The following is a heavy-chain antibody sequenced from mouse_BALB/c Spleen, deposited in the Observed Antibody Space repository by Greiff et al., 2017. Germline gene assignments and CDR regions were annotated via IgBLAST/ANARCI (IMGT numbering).Heavy chain of an antibody. CDR3: ARNPYGNYVRARAMDY. Sequence: VMLVESGPGLVQPSQSLSITCTVSGFSLTSYGVHWVRQSPGKGLEWLGVIWSGGSTDYNAAFISRLSISKDNSKSQVFFKMNSLQANDTAIYYCARNPYGNYVRARAMDYWGQGTSVTVSS. J-gene: IGHJ4*01. V-gene: IGHV2-2*02. D-gene: IGHD2-1*01. CDR2: IWSGGST. CDR1: GFSLTSYG.